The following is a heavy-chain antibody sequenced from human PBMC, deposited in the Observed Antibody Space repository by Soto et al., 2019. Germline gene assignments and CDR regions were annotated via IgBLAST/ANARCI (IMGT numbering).Heavy chain of an antibody. Sequence: SETLSLTCAVSGDSTTGDNWWSWVRQPPGKGLEWIGEIHHSGATNYNPSLKSRVTISVDKSKNQFSLKLNSVTAADTAMFYCATQGFYRMGVWGRGTTVTVSS. CDR3: ATQGFYRMGV. V-gene: IGHV4-4*02. J-gene: IGHJ6*02. CDR1: GDSTTGDNW. CDR2: IHHSGAT.